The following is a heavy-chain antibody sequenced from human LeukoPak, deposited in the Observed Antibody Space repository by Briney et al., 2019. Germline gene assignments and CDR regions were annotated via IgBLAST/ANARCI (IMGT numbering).Heavy chain of an antibody. CDR3: ARRSAARDAFDI. CDR2: INSDGSTT. Sequence: GGSLRLSCVASGFTFSSYWMHWVRQAPGKGLVWVSRINSDGSTTSYADSVKGRFTISRDNAKNTLYLQMNSLRAEDTAAYYCARRSAARDAFDIWGQGTMVTVSS. J-gene: IGHJ3*02. D-gene: IGHD6-6*01. CDR1: GFTFSSYW. V-gene: IGHV3-74*01.